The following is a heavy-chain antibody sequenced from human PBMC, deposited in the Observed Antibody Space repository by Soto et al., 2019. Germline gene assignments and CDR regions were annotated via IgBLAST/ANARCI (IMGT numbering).Heavy chain of an antibody. CDR2: ISSSSSTI. V-gene: IGHV3-48*02. Sequence: PGGSLRLSCAASGFTFSSYSMNWVRQAPGKGLEWVSYISSSSSTIYYADSVKGRFTISRDNAKNSLYLQMNSLRDEDTAVYYCARPNYDFWSGYPSDGMDVWGQGTTVTVSS. CDR3: ARPNYDFWSGYPSDGMDV. CDR1: GFTFSSYS. J-gene: IGHJ6*02. D-gene: IGHD3-3*01.